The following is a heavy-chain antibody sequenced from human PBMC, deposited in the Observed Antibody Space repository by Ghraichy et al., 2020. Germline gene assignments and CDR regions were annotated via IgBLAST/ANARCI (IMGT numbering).Heavy chain of an antibody. J-gene: IGHJ4*02. D-gene: IGHD6-19*01. V-gene: IGHV3-66*02. Sequence: GGSLRLSCAASGFTVSSNYMSWVRQAPGKGLEWVSVIYSGGSTYYADSVKGRFTISRDNSKNTLYLQMNSLRAEDTAVYYCARWAGRYYFDYWGQGTLVTVSS. CDR2: IYSGGST. CDR3: ARWAGRYYFDY. CDR1: GFTVSSNY.